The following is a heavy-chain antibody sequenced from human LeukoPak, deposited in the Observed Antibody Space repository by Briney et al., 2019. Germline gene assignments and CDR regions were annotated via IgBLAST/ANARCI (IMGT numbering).Heavy chain of an antibody. CDR3: ARDSITTDSSGYFYDY. J-gene: IGHJ4*02. D-gene: IGHD3-22*01. Sequence: GGSLRLSCAASGFTFSTYTMNWVRQAPGKGLEWLSSISGSTTTVQYADSVRGRFTISRDNAKNSLYLQMNSLRDEDSALYYCARDSITTDSSGYFYDYGGQATLVTVSS. CDR1: GFTFSTYT. CDR2: ISGSTTTV. V-gene: IGHV3-48*02.